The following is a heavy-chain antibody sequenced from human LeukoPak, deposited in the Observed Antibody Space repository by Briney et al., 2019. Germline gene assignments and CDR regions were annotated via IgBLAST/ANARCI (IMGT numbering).Heavy chain of an antibody. CDR3: AKTPGPPYYYDSSGYFSGFDY. CDR2: ISGSGGST. D-gene: IGHD3-22*01. Sequence: QPGGSLRLSCAASGFTFSSYAMSWVRQAPGKGLEWVSAISGSGGSTYYADSVKGRFTISRDNSKNTLYLQMNSLRAEDTAVYYCAKTPGPPYYYDSSGYFSGFDYWGQGTLVTVSS. CDR1: GFTFSSYA. J-gene: IGHJ4*02. V-gene: IGHV3-23*01.